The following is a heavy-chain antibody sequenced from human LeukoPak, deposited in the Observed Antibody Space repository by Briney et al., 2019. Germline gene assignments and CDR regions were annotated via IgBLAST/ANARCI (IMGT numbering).Heavy chain of an antibody. CDR3: AREGPRGNSQFDY. CDR1: GFTFSSYG. V-gene: IGHV3-33*01. J-gene: IGHJ4*02. Sequence: GGSLRLSCAASGFTFSSYGMHWVRQAPGKGLEWVALIWYDGSNKYYTDSVKGRLTISRDNSKNTLYLQMNSLRAEDTAIYYCAREGPRGNSQFDYWGQGTLVTVSP. D-gene: IGHD2/OR15-2a*01. CDR2: IWYDGSNK.